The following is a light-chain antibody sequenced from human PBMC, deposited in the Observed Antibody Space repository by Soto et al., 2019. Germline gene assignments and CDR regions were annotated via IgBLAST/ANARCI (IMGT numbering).Light chain of an antibody. Sequence: DVVLTQAPLSLSVTPGQPSSMSLNSSQSLLYGDGKTYLYWYLQRPGQPPQLLIYDAFNRFSGVPDRFSGSGSGTDFTLKISRVEAEDVGVYYCMQRTHVPITFGQGTRLEIK. V-gene: IGKV2D-29*01. J-gene: IGKJ5*01. CDR3: MQRTHVPIT. CDR2: DAF. CDR1: QSLLYGDGKTY.